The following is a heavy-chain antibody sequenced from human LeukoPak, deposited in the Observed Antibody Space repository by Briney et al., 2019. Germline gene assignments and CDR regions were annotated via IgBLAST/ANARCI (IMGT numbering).Heavy chain of an antibody. Sequence: AETLSLTCAVYGGSFSGYYWSWIRQPPGKGLEWIGEINYSGSTNYNPSLKSRVTISVDTSKNQFSLKLSSVTAADTAVYYCARGRERLWFRDLSGVDFDYWGQGTLVTVSS. CDR2: INYSGST. D-gene: IGHD3-10*01. CDR3: ARGRERLWFRDLSGVDFDY. J-gene: IGHJ4*02. V-gene: IGHV4-34*01. CDR1: GGSFSGYY.